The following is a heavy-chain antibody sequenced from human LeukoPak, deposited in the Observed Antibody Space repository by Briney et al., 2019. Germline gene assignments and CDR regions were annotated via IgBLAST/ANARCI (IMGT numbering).Heavy chain of an antibody. CDR3: AKDIHYYDSSGHFDY. J-gene: IGHJ4*02. V-gene: IGHV3-9*01. CDR1: GFTFDDYA. Sequence: GGSLRLSCAASGFTFDDYAMHWVRQAPGKGLEWVSGISWNSGSIGYADSVKGRFTISRDNAKNSLYLQMNSLRAEDTALYYCAKDIHYYDSSGHFDYWGQGTLVTVSS. D-gene: IGHD3-22*01. CDR2: ISWNSGSI.